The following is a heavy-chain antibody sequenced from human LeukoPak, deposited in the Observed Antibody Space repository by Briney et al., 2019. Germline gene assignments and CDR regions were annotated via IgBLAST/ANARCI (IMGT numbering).Heavy chain of an antibody. Sequence: ASVKVSCKASGGTFSSYDISWVRRAPGQGLEWMGGIMPMFGTANYAQKFQGRVTITADKSTSTAYMELSSLRSEDTAVYYCASGRTDIVVVPATLRNYYFDYWGQGTLVTVSS. D-gene: IGHD2-2*01. J-gene: IGHJ4*02. CDR2: IMPMFGTA. V-gene: IGHV1-69*06. CDR1: GGTFSSYD. CDR3: ASGRTDIVVVPATLRNYYFDY.